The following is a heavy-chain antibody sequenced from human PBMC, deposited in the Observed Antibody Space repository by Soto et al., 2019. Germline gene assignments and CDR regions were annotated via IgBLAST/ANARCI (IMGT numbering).Heavy chain of an antibody. CDR3: ARRDVLRFLEWRQLRNYSFEY. V-gene: IGHV4-34*01. CDR2: INHSGST. J-gene: IGHJ4*02. Sequence: SETLSLTCAVYGGSFSGYYWSWIRQPPGKGLEWIGEINHSGSTNYNPSLKSRVTISVDTSKNQFSLKLSSVTAADTAVYYCARRDVLRFLEWRQLRNYSFEYWGQGTLVTVS. D-gene: IGHD3-3*01. CDR1: GGSFSGYY.